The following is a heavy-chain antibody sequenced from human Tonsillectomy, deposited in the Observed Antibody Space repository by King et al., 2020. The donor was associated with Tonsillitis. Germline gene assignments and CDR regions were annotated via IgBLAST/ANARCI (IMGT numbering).Heavy chain of an antibody. V-gene: IGHV3-74*01. CDR1: GFTFSSYW. CDR3: ARVHPYSSGWTVDY. CDR2: INSDGSST. Sequence: VQLVESGGGLVQPGGSLRLSCAASGFTFSSYWMHWVRKAPGKGLVWVSRINSDGSSTSYADSVKGRFTISRDNAKNTLYLQMNSLRAEDTAVYYCARVHPYSSGWTVDYWGQGTLVTVSS. J-gene: IGHJ4*02. D-gene: IGHD6-19*01.